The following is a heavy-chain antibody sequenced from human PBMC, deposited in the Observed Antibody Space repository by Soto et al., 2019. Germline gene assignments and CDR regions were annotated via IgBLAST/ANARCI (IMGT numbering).Heavy chain of an antibody. J-gene: IGHJ6*01. V-gene: IGHV3-30*18. Sequence: QVQLVESGGGGVQPGRSMRLSCAASGFTFSSYAMHWVRQAPGKGMEWVAVISYDGRNKYYADSVKGRFTISRDNSKNTLDLQMSSLRAEDTAVYYCVKDGSSGWPYYYGMDVW. CDR2: ISYDGRNK. D-gene: IGHD6-19*01. CDR3: VKDGSSGWPYYYGMDV. CDR1: GFTFSSYA.